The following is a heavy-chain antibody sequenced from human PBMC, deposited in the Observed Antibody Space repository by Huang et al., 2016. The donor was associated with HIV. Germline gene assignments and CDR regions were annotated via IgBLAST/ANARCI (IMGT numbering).Heavy chain of an antibody. J-gene: IGHJ4*02. CDR1: GCTFRTYT. Sequence: AASGCTFRTYTFHWVRQAPGKGLEGVAGSTDKGGKKFYADCVKGRFTMSRDNSENTVYLEVSSPRPEDSAVYYCTREFTTSVQFFDRWGQGTLVTVSS. D-gene: IGHD4-4*01. CDR3: TREFTTSVQFFDR. CDR2: STDKGGKK. V-gene: IGHV3-30*04.